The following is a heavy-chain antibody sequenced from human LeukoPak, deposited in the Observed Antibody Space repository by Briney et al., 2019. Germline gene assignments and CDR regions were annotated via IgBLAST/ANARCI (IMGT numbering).Heavy chain of an antibody. CDR3: AGRGLAYCGGDCYTYNWFDP. Sequence: SSETLSLTCTVSGDSISSSNCYWGWIRQPPGKGLEWIGSIYFSGGTYYNASLKSRVTISVDTSKNQFSLKLSSVTAADTAVYYCAGRGLAYCGGDCYTYNWFDPWGQGTLVTVSS. CDR1: GDSISSSNCY. D-gene: IGHD2-21*02. J-gene: IGHJ5*02. CDR2: IYFSGGT. V-gene: IGHV4-39*01.